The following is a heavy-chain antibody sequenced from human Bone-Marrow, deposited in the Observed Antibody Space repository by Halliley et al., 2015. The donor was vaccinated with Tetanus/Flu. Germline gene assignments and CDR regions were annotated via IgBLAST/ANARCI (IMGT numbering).Heavy chain of an antibody. D-gene: IGHD5-18*01. CDR2: IIPRFGTK. CDR3: AGGLYSRVFDF. V-gene: IGHV1-69*12. Sequence: QVQLVQSGAEVKKPGSSVRVSCKASGDTFTSYSISWVRQAPGQGPEGMGGIIPRFGTKNYAQKFQGRVTINADGTTSSVYMDLSSLTSEGPGTYYWAGGLYSRVFDFWGHGSLGVVS. J-gene: IGHJ4*01. CDR1: GDTFTSYS.